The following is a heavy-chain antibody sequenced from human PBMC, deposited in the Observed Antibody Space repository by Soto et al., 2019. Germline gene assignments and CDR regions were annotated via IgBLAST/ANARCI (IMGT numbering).Heavy chain of an antibody. D-gene: IGHD1-26*01. CDR1: GYSISSSNW. J-gene: IGHJ3*02. CDR3: ARKPPGGAFDI. Sequence: ETLSLTCAVSGYSISSSNWWGWIRQPPGKGLEWIGYIYYSGSTYYNPSLKSRVTMSVDTSKNQFSLKLSSVTAVDTAVYYCARKPPGGAFDIWGQGTRVTVSS. CDR2: IYYSGST. V-gene: IGHV4-28*01.